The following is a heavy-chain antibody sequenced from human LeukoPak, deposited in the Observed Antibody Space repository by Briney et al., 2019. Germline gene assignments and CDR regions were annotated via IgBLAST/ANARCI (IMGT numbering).Heavy chain of an antibody. CDR2: IYYSGST. CDR3: ARHTYCSSTSCYEAYFDY. J-gene: IGHJ4*02. V-gene: IGHV4-39*01. Sequence: SETLSPTCTVSGGSISSSSYYWGWIRQPPGKGLEWIGSIYYSGSTYYNPSLKSRVTISVDTSKNQFSLKLSSVTAADTAVYYCARHTYCSSTSCYEAYFDYWGQGTLVTVSS. CDR1: GGSISSSSYY. D-gene: IGHD2-2*01.